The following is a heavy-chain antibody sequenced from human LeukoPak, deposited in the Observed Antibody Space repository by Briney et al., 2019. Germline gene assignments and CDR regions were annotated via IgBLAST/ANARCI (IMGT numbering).Heavy chain of an antibody. CDR3: ARGDHYYDSSGNFQH. J-gene: IGHJ1*01. CDR2: IYHSGST. CDR1: GDSISSGGDY. D-gene: IGHD3-22*01. V-gene: IGHV4-30-2*01. Sequence: SQTLSLTCTVSGDSISSGGDYWSWIRQPPGKGLEWIGYIYHSGSTYYNPSLKSRVTISVDRSKNQFSLKLSSVTAADTAVYYCARGDHYYDSSGNFQHWGQGTLVTVSS.